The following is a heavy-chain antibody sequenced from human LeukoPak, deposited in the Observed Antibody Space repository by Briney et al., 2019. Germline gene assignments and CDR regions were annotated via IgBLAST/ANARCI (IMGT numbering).Heavy chain of an antibody. V-gene: IGHV1-69*13. J-gene: IGHJ4*02. D-gene: IGHD3-22*01. CDR3: ASNYDSSGYYLDY. Sequence: ASVKVSCKASGYTFTGYYMHWVRQAPGQGLEWMGGIIPIFGTANYAQKFQGRVTITADESTSTAYMELSSLRSEDTAVYYCASNYDSSGYYLDYWGQGTLVTVSS. CDR2: IIPIFGTA. CDR1: GYTFTGYY.